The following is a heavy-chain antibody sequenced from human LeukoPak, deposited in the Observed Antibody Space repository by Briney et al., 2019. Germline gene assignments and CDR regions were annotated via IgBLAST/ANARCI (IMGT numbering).Heavy chain of an antibody. D-gene: IGHD6-19*01. J-gene: IGHJ4*02. CDR2: INPNSGGT. V-gene: IGHV1-2*02. CDR1: GYTFTGYY. CDR3: AREDSSGWHYPLGSDY. Sequence: ASVKVSCKASGYTFTGYYMHWVRQAPGQGLEWMGWINPNSGGTNYAQKFQGRVTMTRDASISTAYMELSRLRSDDTAVYYCAREDSSGWHYPLGSDYWGQGTLVTVYS.